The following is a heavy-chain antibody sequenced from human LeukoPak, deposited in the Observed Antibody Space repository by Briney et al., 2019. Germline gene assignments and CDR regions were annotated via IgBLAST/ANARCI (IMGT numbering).Heavy chain of an antibody. CDR3: AKDITMIVVVTLGY. CDR1: GFTFSSYA. D-gene: IGHD3-22*01. Sequence: PGGSLRLSCAASGFTFSSYAMSWVRQAPGKGLEWVSAISGSGGSTYYADSVKGRLTISRDNSKNTLYLQMNSLRAEDTAVYYCAKDITMIVVVTLGYWGQGTLVTVSS. V-gene: IGHV3-23*01. J-gene: IGHJ4*02. CDR2: ISGSGGST.